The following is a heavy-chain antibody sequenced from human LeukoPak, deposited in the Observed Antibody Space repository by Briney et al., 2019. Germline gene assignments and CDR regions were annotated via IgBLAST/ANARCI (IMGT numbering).Heavy chain of an antibody. Sequence: GGSLRLSCAASGFTFSDYSMSWVRQAPGKGLEWLSYMSSTSSTVNYGDSVRGRFTISRDNANNSLYLQMNSLRAEDTAIYYCARARGYYFDYWGQGTLVTVSS. D-gene: IGHD3-10*01. CDR3: ARARGYYFDY. J-gene: IGHJ4*02. CDR1: GFTFSDYS. CDR2: MSSTSSTV. V-gene: IGHV3-48*01.